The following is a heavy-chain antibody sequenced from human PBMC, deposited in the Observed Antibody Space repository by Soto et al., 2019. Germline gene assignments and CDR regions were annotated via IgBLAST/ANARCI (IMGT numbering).Heavy chain of an antibody. D-gene: IGHD2-15*01. V-gene: IGHV5-10-1*01. CDR3: ARHRDVVVVAATQVYYYGMDV. CDR1: GYSFTSYW. CDR2: IDPSDSYT. Sequence: GESLKISCKGSGYSFTSYWISWVRQMPGKGLEWMGRIDPSDSYTNYSPSFQGHVTTSADKSISTAYLQWSSLKASDTAMYYCARHRDVVVVAATQVYYYGMDVWGQGTTVTVSS. J-gene: IGHJ6*02.